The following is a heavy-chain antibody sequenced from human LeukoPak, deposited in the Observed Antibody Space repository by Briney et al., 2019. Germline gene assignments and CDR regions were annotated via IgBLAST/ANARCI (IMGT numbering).Heavy chain of an antibody. V-gene: IGHV1-2*02. J-gene: IGHJ4*02. Sequence: ASVKVSCKASGYTFTGYYMRWVRQAPGQGLEWMGWINPNSGGTNYAQKFQGRVTMTRDTSISTAYMELSRLRSDDTAVYYCARTRIGLWFGELFCFDYWGQGTLATVSS. CDR3: ARTRIGLWFGELFCFDY. CDR1: GYTFTGYY. CDR2: INPNSGGT. D-gene: IGHD3-10*01.